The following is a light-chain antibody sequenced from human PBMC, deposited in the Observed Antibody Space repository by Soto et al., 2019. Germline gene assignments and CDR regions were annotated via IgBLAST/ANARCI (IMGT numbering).Light chain of an antibody. J-gene: IGLJ2*01. CDR3: CSYAGSNSLV. CDR2: EVS. Sequence: QSALTQPPSASGSPGQSVTISCTGTSSDVGGYNYVSWYQHHPGKAPKLMIYEVSKRPSGVPDRFSGSKSGNMASLTVSGLQAEDEADYYCCSYAGSNSLVFGGVTKVTVL. V-gene: IGLV2-8*01. CDR1: SSDVGGYNY.